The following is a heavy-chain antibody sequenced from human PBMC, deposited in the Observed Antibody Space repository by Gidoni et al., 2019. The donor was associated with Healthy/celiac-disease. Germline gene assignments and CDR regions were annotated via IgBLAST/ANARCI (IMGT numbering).Heavy chain of an antibody. V-gene: IGHV3-53*01. J-gene: IGHJ2*01. CDR1: GFTVRSNY. Sequence: EVQLVESGGGLIQPGGSLRLSCAASGFTVRSNYMSWVRQAPGKGLEWVSVIYSGGSTYYADSVKGRFTISRDNSKNTLYLQMNSLRAEDTAVYYCARLVVGDYGYWYFDLWGRGTLVTVSS. D-gene: IGHD3-16*01. CDR3: ARLVVGDYGYWYFDL. CDR2: IYSGGST.